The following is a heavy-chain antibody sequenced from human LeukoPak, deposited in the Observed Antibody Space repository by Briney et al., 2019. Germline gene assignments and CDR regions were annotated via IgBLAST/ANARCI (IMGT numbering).Heavy chain of an antibody. CDR1: GGTFSSYA. CDR2: IIPIFGTA. V-gene: IGHV1-69*13. CDR3: ARDTTIAAAGQPNWFDP. Sequence: SVKVSCKASGGTFSSYAISWVRQATGQGLEWMGGIIPIFGTANYAQKFQGRVTITADESTSTAYMELSSLRSEDTAVYYCARDTTIAAAGQPNWFDPWGQGTLVTVSS. J-gene: IGHJ5*02. D-gene: IGHD6-13*01.